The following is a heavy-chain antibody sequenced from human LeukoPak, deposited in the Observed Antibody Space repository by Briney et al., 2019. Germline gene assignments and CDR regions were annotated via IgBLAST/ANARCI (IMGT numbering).Heavy chain of an antibody. CDR1: GGSISSGDYY. Sequence: SETLSLTCTVSGGSISSGDYYWSWIRQPPGEGLEWIGYIYYSGSTYYNPSLKSRVTIPVDTSKNQFSLKLSSVTAADTAVYYCAREAMAFDIWGQRTMVTVSS. J-gene: IGHJ3*02. CDR2: IYYSGST. D-gene: IGHD2-21*01. V-gene: IGHV4-30-4*08. CDR3: AREAMAFDI.